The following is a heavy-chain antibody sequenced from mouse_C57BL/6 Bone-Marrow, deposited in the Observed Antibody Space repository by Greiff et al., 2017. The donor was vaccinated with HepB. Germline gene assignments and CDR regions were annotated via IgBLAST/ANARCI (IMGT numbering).Heavy chain of an antibody. J-gene: IGHJ2*01. CDR1: GFTFSDYY. CDR3: ARGDYGSSYPYFDY. D-gene: IGHD1-1*01. V-gene: IGHV5-16*01. CDR2: INYDGSST. Sequence: DVKLVESEGGLVQPGSSMKLSCTASGFTFSDYYMAWVRQVPEKGLEWVANINYDGSSTYYLDYLKSRFIISRDNAKNILYLQMSSLKSEDTATYYCARGDYGSSYPYFDYWGQGTTLTVSS.